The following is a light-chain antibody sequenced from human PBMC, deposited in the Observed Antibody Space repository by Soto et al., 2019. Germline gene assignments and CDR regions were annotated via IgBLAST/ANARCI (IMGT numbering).Light chain of an antibody. V-gene: IGLV2-14*01. Sequence: QSALTQPASVSGSPGQSITISCTGTSSDVGGAYNYVSWYQQHPGKAPKLMIYEVIHRPSGVSNRYSGSKSGNSASLTISGLQADDEADYYCCSLTTSHTYVFGSGTKVTVL. J-gene: IGLJ1*01. CDR2: EVI. CDR1: SSDVGGAYNY. CDR3: CSLTTSHTYV.